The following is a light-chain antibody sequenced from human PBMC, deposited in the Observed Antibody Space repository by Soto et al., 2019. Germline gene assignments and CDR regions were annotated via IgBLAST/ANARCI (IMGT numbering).Light chain of an antibody. CDR3: QHYGASPRT. V-gene: IGKV3-20*01. CDR1: QTITSTH. CDR2: GVS. J-gene: IGKJ1*01. Sequence: EIVLTQSPGTLSLFPGERATLSCRASQTITSTHLAWYQQKPGQAPRLLIYGVSNRANGFPDRFSGSGSGTDFTLTISGLEPDDFAVYYCQHYGASPRTFGQGTKVEI.